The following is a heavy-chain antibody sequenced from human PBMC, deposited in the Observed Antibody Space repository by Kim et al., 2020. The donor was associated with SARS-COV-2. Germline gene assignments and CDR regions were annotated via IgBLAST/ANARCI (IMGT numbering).Heavy chain of an antibody. CDR2: IGSGGVT. V-gene: IGHV3-23*01. CDR3: AKEVGRYFDL. D-gene: IGHD1-26*01. J-gene: IGHJ2*01. CDR1: GFTISSYA. Sequence: GGSLRLSCEASGFTISSYAMSWVRQAPGKGLEWGSTIGSGGVTYYADSVKGRFTISRANSENTLYLQMNSLRAEDTAIYYCAKEVGRYFDLWGRGTLVTVSS.